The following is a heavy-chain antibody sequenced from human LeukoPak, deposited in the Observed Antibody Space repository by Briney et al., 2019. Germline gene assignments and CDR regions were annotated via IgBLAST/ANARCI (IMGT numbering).Heavy chain of an antibody. V-gene: IGHV4-39*01. CDR1: GGSIRSSYYY. CDR2: IYDSGST. D-gene: IGHD2-15*01. J-gene: IGHJ6*02. Sequence: SETLSLTCTVSGGSIRSSYYYWGWIRQPPGKGLEWIGSIYDSGSTYYNPSLKSRVTISVDTSKNQFSLKLNSVTAADTAVYYCARVPLPYSIYGMDVWGQGTTVTVSS. CDR3: ARVPLPYSIYGMDV.